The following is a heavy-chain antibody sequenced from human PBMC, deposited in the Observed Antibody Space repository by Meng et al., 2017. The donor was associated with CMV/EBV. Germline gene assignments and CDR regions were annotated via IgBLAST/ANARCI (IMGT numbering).Heavy chain of an antibody. V-gene: IGHV3-21*01. Sequence: SGFTFSNAWMSWVRQAPGKGLEWVSSISSSSSYIYYADSVKGRFTISRDNAKSSLYLQMNSLRAEDTAVYYCARDPVVSSTPGEWNYWGQGTLVTVSS. J-gene: IGHJ4*02. D-gene: IGHD2-2*01. CDR2: ISSSSSYI. CDR1: GFTFSNAW. CDR3: ARDPVVSSTPGEWNY.